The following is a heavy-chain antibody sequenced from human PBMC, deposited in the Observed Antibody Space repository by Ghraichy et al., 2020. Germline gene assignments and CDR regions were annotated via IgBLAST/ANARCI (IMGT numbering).Heavy chain of an antibody. CDR3: ASLTVTYYGMDV. Sequence: SETLSLTCTVSAGSISSGGYYWGWIRQHPGKGLEWIGYIYYSGSTYYNPSLKSRVTISVDTSKNQFSLKLSSVTAADTAVYYCASLTVTYYGMDVWGQGTTVSVSS. CDR2: IYYSGST. J-gene: IGHJ6*02. V-gene: IGHV4-31*03. D-gene: IGHD4-17*01. CDR1: AGSISSGGYY.